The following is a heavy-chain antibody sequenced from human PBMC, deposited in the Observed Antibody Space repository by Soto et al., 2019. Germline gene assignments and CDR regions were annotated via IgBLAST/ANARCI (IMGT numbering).Heavy chain of an antibody. D-gene: IGHD5-12*01. CDR3: TRAPHSAYGGY. V-gene: IGHV3-74*01. CDR1: GFTFSGFW. CDR2: IDTNGKTV. Sequence: GGSLRLSCAASGFTFSGFWMHWVRQAPGKGLVWVSRIDTNGKTVSYADSVQGRFTISRDNAKSTLYLQMNDLRAEDTAVYYCTRAPHSAYGGYWGPGTLVTVSS. J-gene: IGHJ4*02.